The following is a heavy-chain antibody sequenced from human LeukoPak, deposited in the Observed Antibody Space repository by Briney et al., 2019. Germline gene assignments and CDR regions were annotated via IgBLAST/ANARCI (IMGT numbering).Heavy chain of an antibody. CDR1: GFTFSSYG. CDR3: AKEVYSYGYEWGDY. CDR2: ISYDGSNK. V-gene: IGHV3-30*18. D-gene: IGHD5-18*01. Sequence: AGRSLRLSCAASGFTFSSYGMHWVRQAPGKGLEWVAVISYDGSNKYYADSVKGRFTISRDNSKNTLYLQMNSLRAEDTAVYYCAKEVYSYGYEWGDYWGQGTLVTVSS. J-gene: IGHJ4*02.